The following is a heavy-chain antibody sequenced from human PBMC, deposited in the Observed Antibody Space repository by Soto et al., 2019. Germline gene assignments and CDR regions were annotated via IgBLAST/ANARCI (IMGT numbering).Heavy chain of an antibody. V-gene: IGHV1-8*01. D-gene: IGHD3-9*01. J-gene: IGHJ6*02. Sequence: ASVKVSCKASGYTFTSYDINWVRQATGQGLEWMGWMNPNSGNTGYAQKFQGRVTMTRNTSISTAYMELSSLRSEDTAVYYCARLPFDWPKDVVVYYYYYGMDFWGQGPTVSVSS. CDR1: GYTFTSYD. CDR2: MNPNSGNT. CDR3: ARLPFDWPKDVVVYYYYYGMDF.